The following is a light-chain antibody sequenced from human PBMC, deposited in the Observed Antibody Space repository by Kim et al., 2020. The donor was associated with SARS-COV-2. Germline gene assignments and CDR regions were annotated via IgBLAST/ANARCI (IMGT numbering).Light chain of an antibody. V-gene: IGKV1-27*01. CDR1: QDIINY. Sequence: ASVGDSVTNTCRASQDIINYLAWYQQIPGQVPKLLIYAASALQLGVPSRFSGSGSGTDFTLTVTSLQPEDVATYYCQKYNSAPWTFGQGTKVDIK. CDR3: QKYNSAPWT. CDR2: AAS. J-gene: IGKJ1*01.